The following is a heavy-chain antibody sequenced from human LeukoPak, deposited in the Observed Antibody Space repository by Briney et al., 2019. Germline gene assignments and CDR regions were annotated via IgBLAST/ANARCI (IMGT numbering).Heavy chain of an antibody. J-gene: IGHJ4*02. CDR2: INPSGGST. Sequence: ASVKVSCKASGYTFTSYYMHWVRQAPGQGLEWMGIINPSGGSTSYAQKFQGRVTMTRDMSTSTVYMELSSLRSDDTAVYYCARYDILTGYYLSFDYWGQGTLVTVSS. CDR3: ARYDILTGYYLSFDY. V-gene: IGHV1-46*01. D-gene: IGHD3-9*01. CDR1: GYTFTSYY.